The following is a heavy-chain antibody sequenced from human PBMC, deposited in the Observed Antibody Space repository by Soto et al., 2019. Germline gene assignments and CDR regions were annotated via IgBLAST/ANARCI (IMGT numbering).Heavy chain of an antibody. CDR1: GYTFTSHY. CDR3: ARNGGGISSGDYAKLASCMDV. CDR2: INPRGGST. Sequence: ASVKVSCRASGYTFTSHYMHWVRQAPGQGLEWMGIINPRGGSTSYALKFQGRVTMTRDTSTSTVYMELSSLRSEDTAVYYCARNGGGISSGDYAKLASCMDVWCKGTTVTVFS. D-gene: IGHD3-22*01. J-gene: IGHJ6*04. V-gene: IGHV1-46*03.